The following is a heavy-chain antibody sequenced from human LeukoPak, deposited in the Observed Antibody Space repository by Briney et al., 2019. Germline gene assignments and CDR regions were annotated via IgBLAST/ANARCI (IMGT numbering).Heavy chain of an antibody. CDR2: IYNSGST. CDR3: ARHGHGDCGNAFDI. V-gene: IGHV4-61*03. CDR1: GGSISSGGYY. J-gene: IGHJ3*02. Sequence: SETLSLTCTVSGGSISSGGYYWSWIRQHPGKGLEWIGYIYNSGSTTYNPSLKSRVTISVDTSKNHFSLKLSSVTAADTAVYYCARHGHGDCGNAFDIWGQGTLVTVSS. D-gene: IGHD2-21*02.